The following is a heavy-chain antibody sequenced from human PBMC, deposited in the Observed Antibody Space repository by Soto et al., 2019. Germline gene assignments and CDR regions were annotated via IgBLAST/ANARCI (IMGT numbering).Heavy chain of an antibody. J-gene: IGHJ4*02. CDR1: GLTFSSYG. V-gene: IGHV3-30*18. Sequence: GTLRLPSADSGLTFSSYGMYWVRQAPGKGLEWVTGILYDGSDKYYADSVKGRFTISRENSKNTLYLQMNSLRTENSAVYYCAKAGGGFGDFVHHWGQGTPVTVSS. CDR2: ILYDGSDK. D-gene: IGHD3-10*01. CDR3: AKAGGGFGDFVHH.